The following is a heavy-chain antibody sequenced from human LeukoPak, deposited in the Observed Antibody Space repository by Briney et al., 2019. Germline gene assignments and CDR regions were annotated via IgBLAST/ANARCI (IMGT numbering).Heavy chain of an antibody. Sequence: SVKVSCKASGFTFTSSTMRWVRQARGQRLEWIGWIVVGSGNTHYAQKFQERVTITRDMSTSTAYMELSSLRSEDTAVYYCAAVRSSYYYYGMDVWGQGTTVTVSS. CDR3: AAVRSSYYYYGMDV. V-gene: IGHV1-58*02. CDR1: GFTFTSST. D-gene: IGHD6-6*01. J-gene: IGHJ6*02. CDR2: IVVGSGNT.